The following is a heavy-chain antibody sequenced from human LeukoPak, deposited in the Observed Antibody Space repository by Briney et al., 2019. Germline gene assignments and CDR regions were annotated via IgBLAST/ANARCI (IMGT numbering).Heavy chain of an antibody. CDR3: ARGNILTGSSFDY. J-gene: IGHJ4*02. CDR2: INSDGSST. V-gene: IGHV3-74*01. D-gene: IGHD3-9*01. CDR1: GFTFSSYA. Sequence: PGGCLRLSCAASGFTFSSYAMHWVRQAPGKGLVWVSRINSDGSSTSYADSVKGRFTISRDNAKNTLYLQMNSLRAEDTAVYYCARGNILTGSSFDYWGQGTLVTVSS.